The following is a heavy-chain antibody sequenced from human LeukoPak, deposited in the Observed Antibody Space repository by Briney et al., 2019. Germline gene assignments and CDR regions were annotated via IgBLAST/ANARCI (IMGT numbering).Heavy chain of an antibody. CDR2: ISSDGSDK. CDR1: GFTFSNYG. V-gene: IGHV3-30*03. CDR3: ARVIRAAGTAFDY. D-gene: IGHD6-13*01. Sequence: GGSLRLSCAASGFTFSNYGIHWVRQAPGKGLEWAAVISSDGSDKWYADSVKGRFTISRDNAKNSLYLQMNSLRAEDTAVYYCARVIRAAGTAFDYWGQGTLVTVSS. J-gene: IGHJ4*02.